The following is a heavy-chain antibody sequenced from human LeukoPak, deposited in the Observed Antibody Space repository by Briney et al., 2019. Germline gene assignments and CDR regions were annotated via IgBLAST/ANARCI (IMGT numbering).Heavy chain of an antibody. CDR2: INRSGST. Sequence: SETLSLTCAVYGGSFSGYYWSWIRQPPGKGLEWIGEINRSGSTNYNPSLKSRVTISVDTSKNQFSLKLSSVTAADTAVYYCARGFSAPYYDFWSGTQTHWYFDLWGRGTLVTVSS. CDR3: ARGFSAPYYDFWSGTQTHWYFDL. D-gene: IGHD3-3*01. V-gene: IGHV4-34*01. J-gene: IGHJ2*01. CDR1: GGSFSGYY.